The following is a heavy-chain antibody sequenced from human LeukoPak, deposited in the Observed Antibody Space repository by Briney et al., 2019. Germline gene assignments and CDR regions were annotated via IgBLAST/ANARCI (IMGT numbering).Heavy chain of an antibody. J-gene: IGHJ3*02. CDR3: ARDLQQLVSNAFDI. V-gene: IGHV1-69*13. D-gene: IGHD6-13*01. CDR2: IIPIFGTA. Sequence: ASVKVSCKASGGTFSSYAISWVRQAPGQGLEWMGGIIPIFGTANYAQKFQGRVTITADESTSTAYMELSSLRSEDTAVYYCARDLQQLVSNAFDIWGQGMMVTVSS. CDR1: GGTFSSYA.